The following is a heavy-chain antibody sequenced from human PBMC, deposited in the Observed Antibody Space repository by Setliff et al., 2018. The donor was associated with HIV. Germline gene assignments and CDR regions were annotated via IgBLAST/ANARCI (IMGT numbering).Heavy chain of an antibody. CDR1: GGTFSSYA. J-gene: IGHJ4*02. V-gene: IGHV1-69*10. CDR2: IIPILGIA. CDR3: ARAVSGWYARKPSFDY. D-gene: IGHD6-19*01. Sequence: SVKVSCKASGGTFSSYAISWVRQAPGQGLEWMGGIIPILGIANYAQKFQSRVTITADKSTSTAYMELSSLRSEDTAVYYCARAVSGWYARKPSFDYWGQGTLVTVS.